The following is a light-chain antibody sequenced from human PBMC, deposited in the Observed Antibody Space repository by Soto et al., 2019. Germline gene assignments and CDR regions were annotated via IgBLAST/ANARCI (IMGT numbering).Light chain of an antibody. CDR2: GAS. V-gene: IGKV3D-7*01. Sequence: EIVLTQSPGTLSLSPGERATLSCRASQSVTSSYLAWYQHKPGQAPRLLIYGASTRVTGIPARFSGSGSGTEFTLTISSLQSEDFAVYHCQQYYNWWTFGQGTKVDIK. CDR1: QSVTSSY. J-gene: IGKJ1*01. CDR3: QQYYNWWT.